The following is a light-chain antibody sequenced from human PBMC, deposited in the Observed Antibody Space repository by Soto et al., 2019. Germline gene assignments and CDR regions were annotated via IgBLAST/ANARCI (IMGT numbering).Light chain of an antibody. J-gene: IGLJ1*01. V-gene: IGLV1-44*01. CDR3: AAWDDSLNGLYV. CDR2: SNN. Sequence: QSVLTQPPSASGTPGQRVTISCSGSSSNIGSNTVNWYQQLPGTAPKLLIHSNNQRPSGVPDRFSGSKSGTSASLAISGLQSEDEADYYCAAWDDSLNGLYVFGTGTKVPS. CDR1: SSNIGSNT.